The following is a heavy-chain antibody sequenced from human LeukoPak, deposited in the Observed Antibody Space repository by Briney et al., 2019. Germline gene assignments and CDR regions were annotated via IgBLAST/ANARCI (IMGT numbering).Heavy chain of an antibody. Sequence: ASVKVSCKASGYTFINHWMHWVRLAPGQGLEWVGLINPTGTTTLYAQKFQGRVTMTRNTSISTAYMELSSLRSEDTAVYYCARLDEMATISSWGQGTLVTVSS. J-gene: IGHJ5*02. V-gene: IGHV1-46*01. CDR3: ARLDEMATISS. D-gene: IGHD5-24*01. CDR2: INPTGTTT. CDR1: GYTFINHW.